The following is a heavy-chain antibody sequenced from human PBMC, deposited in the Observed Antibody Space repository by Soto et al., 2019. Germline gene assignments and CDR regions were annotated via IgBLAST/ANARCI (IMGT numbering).Heavy chain of an antibody. CDR3: VRGDNWNDEASDY. Sequence: QVQLVESGGGVVQPGRSLRLSCAASGFMFSNHGMHWVRQAPGKGLEWVAVIWSDGNNRYYADSVKGRFTISRDNSKNTVDLQMNSLRAEETAVYYCVRGDNWNDEASDYWGQGTLVTVAS. D-gene: IGHD1-1*01. CDR1: GFMFSNHG. CDR2: IWSDGNNR. J-gene: IGHJ4*02. V-gene: IGHV3-33*01.